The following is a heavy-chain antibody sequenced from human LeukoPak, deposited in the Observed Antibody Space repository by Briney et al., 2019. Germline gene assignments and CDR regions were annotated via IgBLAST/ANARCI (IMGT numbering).Heavy chain of an antibody. D-gene: IGHD3-3*01. CDR1: GGTFSSYA. V-gene: IGHV1-69*05. CDR3: AFSRFGVVTHFDY. J-gene: IGHJ4*02. CDR2: IIPIFGTA. Sequence: SVKVSCKASGGTFSSYAISWVRQAPGQGLEWMGGIIPIFGTANYAQKFQGRVTITTDESTSTAYMELSSLRSEDTAVYYCAFSRFGVVTHFDYWGQGTLVTVSS.